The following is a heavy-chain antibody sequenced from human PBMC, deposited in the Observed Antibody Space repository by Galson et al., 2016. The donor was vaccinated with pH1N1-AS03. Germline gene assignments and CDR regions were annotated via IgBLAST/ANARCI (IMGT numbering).Heavy chain of an antibody. Sequence: SLRLSCAASGFTFSSYSMNWVRQAPGKGLEWVSSISSSGNYKCYADSVKGRFTVSRDNAMNSLYLQMNSLRAEDTALYYCARSRSPDYYDSSTYRPDAFDIWGQETMVTVSS. CDR3: ARSRSPDYYDSSTYRPDAFDI. CDR2: ISSSGNYK. D-gene: IGHD3-22*01. V-gene: IGHV3-21*01. J-gene: IGHJ3*02. CDR1: GFTFSSYS.